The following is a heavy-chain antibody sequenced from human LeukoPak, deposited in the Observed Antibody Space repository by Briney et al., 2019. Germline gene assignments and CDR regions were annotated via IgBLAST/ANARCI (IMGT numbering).Heavy chain of an antibody. D-gene: IGHD2-2*01. CDR2: INQDGSGE. CDR1: GFTFSSYW. CDR3: ARAGPYQLPPRPVDY. V-gene: IGHV3-7*01. J-gene: IGHJ4*02. Sequence: GGSLRLSCAASGFTFSSYWMSWVRQAPGKRLEWVANINQDGSGEYYVDSVKGRFTISRDNAKNSLYLHMNSLRAGDTAVYYCARAGPYQLPPRPVDYWGQGTLVTVSS.